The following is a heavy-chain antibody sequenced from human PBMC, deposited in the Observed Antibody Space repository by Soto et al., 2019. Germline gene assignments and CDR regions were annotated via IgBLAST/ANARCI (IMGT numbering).Heavy chain of an antibody. CDR1: GGTFSSYA. CDR2: IIPIFGTA. J-gene: IGHJ6*02. CDR3: ARSQGGSSSLDIYYYYYYGMDV. V-gene: IGHV1-69*01. D-gene: IGHD2-15*01. Sequence: QVQLVQSGAEVKKPGSSVKVSCKAPGGTFSSYAISWVRQAPGQGLEWMGGIIPIFGTAKYAQKFQGRVRITEDESTSTGYRELSSVRSEYTAVYYCARSQGGSSSLDIYYYYYYGMDVWGQGTTVTVSS.